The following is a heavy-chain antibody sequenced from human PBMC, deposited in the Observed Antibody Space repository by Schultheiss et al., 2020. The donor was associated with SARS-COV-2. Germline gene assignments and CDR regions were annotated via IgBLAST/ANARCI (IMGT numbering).Heavy chain of an antibody. V-gene: IGHV4-34*01. D-gene: IGHD5-18*01. CDR2: ITHSGSI. J-gene: IGHJ5*01. CDR3: ARGPRGYTFGRWFDY. CDR1: GGSISSYY. Sequence: SETLSLTCTVSGGSISSYYWTWLRQPPGKGLEWIGEITHSGSIKYNPSLKSRVTISVDTSKNQFSLNLNSVTAADTAVYYCARGPRGYTFGRWFDYWGQGTLVTVSS.